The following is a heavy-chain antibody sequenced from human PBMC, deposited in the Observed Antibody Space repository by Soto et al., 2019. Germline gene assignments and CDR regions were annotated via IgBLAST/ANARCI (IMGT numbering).Heavy chain of an antibody. J-gene: IGHJ5*02. D-gene: IGHD3-9*01. CDR1: GCSISSSNYY. V-gene: IGHV4-39*01. Sequence: LETLSLTCTVSGCSISSSNYYWGWIRKPPGKGLEWFGSIYYSGSTYYNPSLKSRVTISVDTSKNQFSLKLNSVTAADTAVYYCARRRPDYDILTGYYATTWFDPWGQGTLVTVSS. CDR3: ARRRPDYDILTGYYATTWFDP. CDR2: IYYSGST.